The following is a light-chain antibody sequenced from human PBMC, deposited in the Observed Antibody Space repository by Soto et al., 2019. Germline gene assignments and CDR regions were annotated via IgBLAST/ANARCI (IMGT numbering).Light chain of an antibody. CDR2: EGS. V-gene: IGKV3-11*01. CDR1: QSVSSY. J-gene: IGKJ5*01. Sequence: DIVLTQSPATLALSPGQTATLWCRASQSVSSYLAWYQQKAGPATRLLIYEGSNRATGIPNRVSGSGSGTDFTLTISGLEPEDFAVYYCQQRNNWPWTFGQGTRLEI. CDR3: QQRNNWPWT.